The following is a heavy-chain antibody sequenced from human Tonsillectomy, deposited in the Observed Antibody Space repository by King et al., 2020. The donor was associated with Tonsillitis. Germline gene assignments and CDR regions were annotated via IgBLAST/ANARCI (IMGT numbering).Heavy chain of an antibody. Sequence: VQLVESGGGLVQPGGSLRLSCAASVFTFSSYAMSWVRQAPGKGLEWGSAIRGSGGSTYYADSVKGRFTISRANSKNTLYLQMNSLRAEATALYYCSKDRGDSSGYHSDYWGQGTLVTVSS. V-gene: IGHV3-23*04. CDR2: IRGSGGST. CDR1: VFTFSSYA. CDR3: SKDRGDSSGYHSDY. D-gene: IGHD3-22*01. J-gene: IGHJ4*02.